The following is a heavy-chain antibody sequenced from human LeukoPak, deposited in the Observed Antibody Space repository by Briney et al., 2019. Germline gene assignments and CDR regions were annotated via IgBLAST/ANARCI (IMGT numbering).Heavy chain of an antibody. V-gene: IGHV4-59*01. J-gene: IGHJ5*02. Sequence: PSETLSLTCTVSGGSLNDYYWSWIRQPPWKGLEGIASFYYSGSTAYNPSLKSRATISLDTSKNQVSLNLNSVTAADTAVYYCARNGRDGSGYSSNWFDPWGQGTLVTVSS. CDR2: FYYSGST. CDR3: ARNGRDGSGYSSNWFDP. D-gene: IGHD3-22*01. CDR1: GGSLNDYY.